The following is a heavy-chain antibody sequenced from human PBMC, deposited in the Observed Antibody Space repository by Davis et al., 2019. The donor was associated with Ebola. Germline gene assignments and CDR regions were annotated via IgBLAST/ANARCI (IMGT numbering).Heavy chain of an antibody. D-gene: IGHD3-16*01. CDR1: GFSFSTYV. CDR3: ARYRLGGTLRPSLEF. V-gene: IGHV3-23*01. Sequence: PGGSLRLSCAASGFSFSTYVITWVRQAPGSGLEWVSTISGSGGTTYFADSVKGRFTISRDNSKNTLILQMNSLRSEDTAVYYCARYRLGGTLRPSLEFWGQGSLVTVSS. CDR2: ISGSGGTT. J-gene: IGHJ4*02.